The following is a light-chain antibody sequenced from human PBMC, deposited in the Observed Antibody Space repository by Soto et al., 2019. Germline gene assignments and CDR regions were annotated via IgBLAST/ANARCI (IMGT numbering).Light chain of an antibody. CDR3: QQRGNWPLT. Sequence: ELVLTQSRANLSLSPGERPTLSCRASQNISRHLAWYQQKPGQAPRLLIYDASNRATGIPGRFSGSGSGADFTLTISSLEPEDFAIYYCQQRGNWPLTFGGGTKVDIK. V-gene: IGKV3-11*01. J-gene: IGKJ4*01. CDR2: DAS. CDR1: QNISRH.